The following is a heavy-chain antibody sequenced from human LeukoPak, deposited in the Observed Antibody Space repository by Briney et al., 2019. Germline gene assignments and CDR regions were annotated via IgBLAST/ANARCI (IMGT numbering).Heavy chain of an antibody. CDR1: GGSISSYY. Sequence: PSETLSLTCTVSGGSISSYYWSWIRQPAGKGLEWIGRIYTSGSTNYNPSLKSRVTMSVDTSKNQFSLKLSSVTAADTAVYYCARDMVVGSSSWPIGFDYWGQGTLVTVSS. V-gene: IGHV4-4*07. CDR2: IYTSGST. D-gene: IGHD6-13*01. CDR3: ARDMVVGSSSWPIGFDY. J-gene: IGHJ4*02.